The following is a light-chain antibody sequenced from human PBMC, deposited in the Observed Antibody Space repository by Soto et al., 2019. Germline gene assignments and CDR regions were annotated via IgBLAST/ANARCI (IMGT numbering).Light chain of an antibody. CDR1: QGISNY. Sequence: IHMTDSPSSLSASVLYRVTITCLSSQGISNYLAWYQQKPGTVPKLLISAASTLQTGVPSRFIGGGSGTDFTLTISSLQPEDFATYYCQQANSFPLTFGPGTKVDI. CDR2: AAS. J-gene: IGKJ3*01. V-gene: IGKV1-27*01. CDR3: QQANSFPLT.